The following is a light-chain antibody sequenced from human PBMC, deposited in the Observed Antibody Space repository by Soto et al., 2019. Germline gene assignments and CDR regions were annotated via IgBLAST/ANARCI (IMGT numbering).Light chain of an antibody. CDR1: QSLSSSY. Sequence: EIVLTQSPGTLSLSPGESATLSCRASQSLSSSYLAWYQQKPGQAPRLLIYGASSRATGIPDRFSGSGSGTDFTLTISRLEPEDFAVYYCQQYGSSPPVTFGPGNKVDIK. J-gene: IGKJ3*01. V-gene: IGKV3-20*01. CDR3: QQYGSSPPVT. CDR2: GAS.